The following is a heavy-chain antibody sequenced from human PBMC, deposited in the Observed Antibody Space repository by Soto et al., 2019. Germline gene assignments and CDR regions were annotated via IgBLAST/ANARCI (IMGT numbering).Heavy chain of an antibody. CDR1: GFTVSSNY. J-gene: IGHJ4*02. Sequence: GGSLRLSCAASGFTVSSNYMSWVRQAPGKGLEWVSVIYSGGSTYYADSVKGRFTISRDNSKNTLYLQMNSLRAEDTAVYYCARETRIAIFGVVSFYFAYWGQGTLVTVSS. CDR2: IYSGGST. V-gene: IGHV3-66*01. D-gene: IGHD3-3*01. CDR3: ARETRIAIFGVVSFYFAY.